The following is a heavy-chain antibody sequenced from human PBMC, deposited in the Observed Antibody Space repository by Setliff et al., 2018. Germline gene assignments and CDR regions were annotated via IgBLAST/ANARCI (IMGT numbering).Heavy chain of an antibody. CDR1: GFTFSNAW. D-gene: IGHD6-13*01. CDR3: ASAGHSGSWFPFDAFHI. CDR2: FKSIADGGTT. Sequence: PGGSLRLSCAASGFTFSNAWMSWVRQAPGKGLEWVGRFKSIADGGTTNYAAPVQGRFTISRDDSKNTLFLQMNSLRAEDTAVYYCASAGHSGSWFPFDAFHIWGQGTMVTVSS. J-gene: IGHJ3*02. V-gene: IGHV3-15*05.